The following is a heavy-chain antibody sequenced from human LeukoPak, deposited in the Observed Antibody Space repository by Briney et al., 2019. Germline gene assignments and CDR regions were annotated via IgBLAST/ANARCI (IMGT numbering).Heavy chain of an antibody. J-gene: IGHJ4*02. CDR2: IYYSGST. V-gene: IGHV4-59*01. CDR3: ARESSGSPYYFDY. CDR1: GGSISSYY. D-gene: IGHD1-26*01. Sequence: PAETLSLTCTVSGGSISSYYWSWIRQPRGKGLEWFGYIYYSGSTNYNPSLKSRVTISVDTSKNQFSLKLSSVTAADTAVYYCARESSGSPYYFDYWGQGTLVTVSS.